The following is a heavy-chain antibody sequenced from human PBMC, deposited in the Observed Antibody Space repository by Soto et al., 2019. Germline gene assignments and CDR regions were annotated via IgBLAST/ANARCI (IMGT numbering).Heavy chain of an antibody. CDR1: GFTFSSYA. Sequence: EVQLLESGGGLVQPGGSLRLSCAASGFTFSSYAMSWVRQAPGKGLEWVSAISGSGGSTYYADSVEGRFTISRDNSKNTLYLQMNSLRAEDTAVYYCAKDLRLGAYYYYGMDVWGQGTTVTVSS. CDR3: AKDLRLGAYYYYGMDV. V-gene: IGHV3-23*01. D-gene: IGHD3-16*01. CDR2: ISGSGGST. J-gene: IGHJ6*02.